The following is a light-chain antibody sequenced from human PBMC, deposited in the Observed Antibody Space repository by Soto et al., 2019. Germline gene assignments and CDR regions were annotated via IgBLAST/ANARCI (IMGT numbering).Light chain of an antibody. Sequence: IQMNQSPSSLSASVGNSVTITCGASQGISNYLAWYQQKPGKVPKLLIYAASTLQSGVPSRFSGIGSGTDFTLTISSLQHEDVATYDGQKYNSATPTFGQGTKVDIK. CDR1: QGISNY. V-gene: IGKV1-27*01. J-gene: IGKJ1*01. CDR3: QKYNSATPT. CDR2: AAS.